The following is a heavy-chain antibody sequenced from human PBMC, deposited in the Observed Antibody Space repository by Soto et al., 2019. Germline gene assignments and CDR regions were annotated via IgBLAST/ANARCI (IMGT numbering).Heavy chain of an antibody. CDR3: ARGGFWRGMDV. CDR2: IYYSGST. J-gene: IGHJ6*02. V-gene: IGHV4-31*03. CDR1: GGSISSGGYY. D-gene: IGHD3-3*01. Sequence: SETLSLTCTVSGGSISSGGYYWSWIRQHPGKGLEWIGYIYYSGSTYYNPSLKSRVTISVDTSKNQFSLKLSSVTAADTAVYYCARGGFWRGMDVWGQGTTVTVSS.